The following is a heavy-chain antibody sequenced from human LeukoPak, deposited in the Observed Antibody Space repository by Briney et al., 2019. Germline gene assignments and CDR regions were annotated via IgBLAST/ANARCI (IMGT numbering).Heavy chain of an antibody. J-gene: IGHJ4*02. V-gene: IGHV5-10-1*01. Sequence: GESLKISCKGSGYSFTSCWIGWVRQMPGKGLEWMGVIYPSDSYTNYSPSFQGHVTISADKSISTAYLQWSSLKASDTAMYYCARRRELLGDWGQGTLVTVSS. CDR2: IYPSDSYT. CDR1: GYSFTSCW. D-gene: IGHD1-26*01. CDR3: ARRRELLGD.